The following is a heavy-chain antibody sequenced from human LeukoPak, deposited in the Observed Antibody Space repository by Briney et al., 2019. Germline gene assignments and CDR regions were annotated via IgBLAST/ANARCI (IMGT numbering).Heavy chain of an antibody. CDR3: ARLTMVRRVSITGAYY. CDR1: GYSFTSYW. CDR2: IYPGDSDT. Sequence: GESLKISCKGSGYSFTSYWIGWVRQMPGKGLEWMGIIYPGDSDTRYSPSFRGQVTISADRSISTAYLQWSSLKASDTAMYYCARLTMVRRVSITGAYYWGQGTLVTVSS. J-gene: IGHJ4*02. D-gene: IGHD3-10*01. V-gene: IGHV5-51*01.